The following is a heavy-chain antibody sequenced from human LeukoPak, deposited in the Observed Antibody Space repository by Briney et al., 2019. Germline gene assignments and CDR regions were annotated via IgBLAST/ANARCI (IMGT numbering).Heavy chain of an antibody. J-gene: IGHJ4*02. CDR3: AREARGSGRDFDY. Sequence: PGGSLRLSCAAFGFSFSDFYMSWIRQAPGMGLEWISYIGTRSNPIYYADSVKGRFTIYRDDAKNSLYLQMNSLRDEDTAVYFCAREARGSGRDFDYWGQGILVTVSS. V-gene: IGHV3-11*01. CDR2: IGTRSNPI. D-gene: IGHD1-26*01. CDR1: GFSFSDFY.